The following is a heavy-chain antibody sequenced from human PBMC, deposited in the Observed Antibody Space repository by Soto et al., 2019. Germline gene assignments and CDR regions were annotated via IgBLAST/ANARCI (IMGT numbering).Heavy chain of an antibody. CDR2: IVVGSGNT. V-gene: IGHV1-58*01. CDR1: GFTFTSSA. CDR3: AASRGSSWYHYYYYYGMDV. J-gene: IGHJ6*02. D-gene: IGHD6-13*01. Sequence: ASVKGSCTASGFTFTSSAVQWVRQARGQRLEWIGWIVVGSGNTNYAQKFQERVTITRDMSTSTAYMELSSLRSEDTAVYYCAASRGSSWYHYYYYYGMDVWGQGTTVTVSS.